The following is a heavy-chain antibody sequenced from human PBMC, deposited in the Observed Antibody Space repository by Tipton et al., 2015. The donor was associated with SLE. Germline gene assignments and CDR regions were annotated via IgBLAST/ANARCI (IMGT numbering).Heavy chain of an antibody. V-gene: IGHV3-53*01. CDR2: VFNAGEQ. J-gene: IGHJ4*02. Sequence: SLRLSCAASGFRFSSNYVSWIRQAPGKGLEWVSVVFNAGEQYYADSLKGRFTMSSDNSMNTLPLQMNSLRAEDMAVYYCAGASWNYGFFDYWGQGTLVTVSS. D-gene: IGHD1-7*01. CDR3: AGASWNYGFFDY. CDR1: GFRFSSNY.